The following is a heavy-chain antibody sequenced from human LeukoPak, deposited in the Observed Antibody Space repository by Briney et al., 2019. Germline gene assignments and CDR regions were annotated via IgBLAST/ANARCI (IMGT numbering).Heavy chain of an antibody. CDR2: VRYVGSNK. CDR3: GKDLSWPSRGIAVAGTSFDY. V-gene: IGHV3-30*02. Sequence: GGSLRLSCAASGFTFSSYGMHWVRRAPGKGLEGVPFVRYVGSNKYYADSVKGRLTISRDNSKSTVYLQMNSLRAEDTAVYYGGKDLSWPSRGIAVAGTSFDYWGQGTLVTVSS. J-gene: IGHJ4*02. CDR1: GFTFSSYG. D-gene: IGHD6-19*01.